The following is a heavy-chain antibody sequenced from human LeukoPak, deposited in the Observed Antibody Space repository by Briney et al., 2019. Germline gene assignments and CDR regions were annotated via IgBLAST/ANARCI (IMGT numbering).Heavy chain of an antibody. D-gene: IGHD2-15*01. CDR3: AKVFFGYCSGGSCDFDC. CDR2: ISGSGGST. Sequence: GGSLRLSCAASGFTFSSYAMSWVRQAPGKGLEWVSAISGSGGSTYYADSVKGRFTISRDNSKNTLYLQMNSLRAEDTAVYYCAKVFFGYCSGGSCDFDCWGQGTLVTVSS. J-gene: IGHJ4*02. V-gene: IGHV3-23*01. CDR1: GFTFSSYA.